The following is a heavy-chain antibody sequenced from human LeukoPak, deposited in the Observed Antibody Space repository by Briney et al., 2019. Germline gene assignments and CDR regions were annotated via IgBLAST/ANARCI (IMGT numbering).Heavy chain of an antibody. Sequence: PGGSLRLSCAASGFTFSSYWMHWVRQAPGKGLVWVSRINNDESSINYADSVKGRFTISRDNAKNSLYLQMNSLRDADTAVYYCARGPDGSGTNAFDVWGQGTMVTVSS. V-gene: IGHV3-74*01. CDR3: ARGPDGSGTNAFDV. D-gene: IGHD3-10*01. J-gene: IGHJ3*01. CDR1: GFTFSSYW. CDR2: INNDESSI.